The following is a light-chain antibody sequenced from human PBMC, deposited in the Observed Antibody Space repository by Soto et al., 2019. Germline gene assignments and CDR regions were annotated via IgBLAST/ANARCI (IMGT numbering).Light chain of an antibody. V-gene: IGKV3-11*01. CDR1: QSVSSY. J-gene: IGKJ1*01. CDR2: EAS. CDR3: QQRIDWPWT. Sequence: EIVLTQSPATLSLSPGERATLSCRASQSVSSYLAWYQQKPGQAPRLLMYEASNRATGIPARFSGGGSGTDFTLTISSLEPEDFAVYYCQQRIDWPWTFGQGTKVDIK.